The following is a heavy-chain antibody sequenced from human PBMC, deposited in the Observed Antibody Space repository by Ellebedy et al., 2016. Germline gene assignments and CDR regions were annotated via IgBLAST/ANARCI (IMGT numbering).Heavy chain of an antibody. CDR1: GFSFSTHW. J-gene: IGHJ5*02. D-gene: IGHD3-16*01. Sequence: GGSLRLXXAASGFSFSTHWMNWIRQVPGKGLEWVANIDPSGGAKSYVDSVRGRFAISRDNAENSLYLQMSSLRVDDTAVYYCAGWGDGLNPWGQGALVTVSS. CDR2: IDPSGGAK. CDR3: AGWGDGLNP. V-gene: IGHV3-7*01.